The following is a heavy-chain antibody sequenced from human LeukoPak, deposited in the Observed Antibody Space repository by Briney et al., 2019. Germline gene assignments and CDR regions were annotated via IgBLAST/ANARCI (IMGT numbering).Heavy chain of an antibody. J-gene: IGHJ4*02. V-gene: IGHV3-48*01. Sequence: GGSLRLSCAASGFTFSTNSMNWVRQAPGKGLEWISYISTSRSTIYYADSVKGRFTISRDNSKNTLYLQMNSLRAEDTAVYYCAKAMTDYGDYVVADWGQGTLVTVSS. CDR1: GFTFSTNS. D-gene: IGHD4-17*01. CDR3: AKAMTDYGDYVVAD. CDR2: ISTSRSTI.